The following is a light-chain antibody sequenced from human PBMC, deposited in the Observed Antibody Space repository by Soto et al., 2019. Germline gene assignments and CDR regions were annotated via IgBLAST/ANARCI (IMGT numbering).Light chain of an antibody. V-gene: IGKV3-20*01. J-gene: IGKJ1*01. CDR2: DAS. CDR3: QQYGSSGT. Sequence: VLTQSPGTLSLSQGERATPSCRASQTVRNNYLAWYQQKPGQAPRLLIYDASSRATGIPDRFSGGGSGTDFILTISRLEPEDFAVYYCQQYGSSGTFGQGTNVDIK. CDR1: QTVRNNY.